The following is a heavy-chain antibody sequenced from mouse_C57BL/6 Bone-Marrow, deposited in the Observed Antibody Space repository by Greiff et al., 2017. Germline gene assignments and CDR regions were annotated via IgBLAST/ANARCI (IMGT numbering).Heavy chain of an antibody. Sequence: QVQLKQPGAELVLPGASVQLFCNASGYTFTSYWMHCVKQRPGRGLVLTGELDPSDSYTNYNQKFKGKSTLAVAKSSSTACMQLSSLTSEDSAVYYCAREGYYFWYFDVWGTGTTVTGAS. J-gene: IGHJ1*03. CDR3: AREGYYFWYFDV. V-gene: IGHV1-69*01. CDR2: LDPSDSYT. CDR1: GYTFTSYW. D-gene: IGHD2-3*01.